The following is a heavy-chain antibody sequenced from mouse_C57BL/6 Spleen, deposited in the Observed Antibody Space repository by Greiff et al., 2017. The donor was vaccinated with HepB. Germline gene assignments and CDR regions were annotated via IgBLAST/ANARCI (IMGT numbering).Heavy chain of an antibody. D-gene: IGHD1-1*01. Sequence: EVKLQESVAELVKPGASVKLSCTASGFNIKNTYMHWVKQRPEQGLEWIGRIDPANGNTKYAPKFQGKATITADTSSNTAYLQLSSLTSEDTAIYYCARDYGSSYYFDYWGQGTTLTVSS. CDR1: GFNIKNTY. V-gene: IGHV14-3*01. J-gene: IGHJ2*01. CDR2: IDPANGNT. CDR3: ARDYGSSYYFDY.